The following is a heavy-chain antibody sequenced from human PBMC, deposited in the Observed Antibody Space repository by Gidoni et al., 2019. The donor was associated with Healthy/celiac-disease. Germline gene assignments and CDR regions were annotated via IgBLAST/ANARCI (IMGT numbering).Heavy chain of an antibody. CDR2: IKPSGGST. V-gene: IGHV1-46*01. CDR1: GYTFTSYY. D-gene: IGHD5-18*01. CDR3: ARESVGYSYEDY. Sequence: QVQLVQSGAEVKKPGASVKVYCKASGYTFTSYYMHWVRQAPGQGLEWMGIIKPSGGSTSYAQKFQGRVTMTRDTSTSTVYMELSSLRSEDTAVYYCARESVGYSYEDYWGQGTLVTVSS. J-gene: IGHJ4*02.